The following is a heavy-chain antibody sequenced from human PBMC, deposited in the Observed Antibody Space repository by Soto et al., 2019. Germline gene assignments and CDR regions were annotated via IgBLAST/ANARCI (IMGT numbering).Heavy chain of an antibody. J-gene: IGHJ3*02. CDR1: GFTFSSYG. V-gene: IGHV3-30*03. CDR2: ISYDGSNK. Sequence: QVQLVESGGGVVQPGRSLRLSCAASGFTFSSYGMHWVRQAPGKGLEWVAVISYDGSNKYYADSVKGRFTISRDNSKNTLYLQMNSLRAEDTAVYYCACIFWPDAFDIWGQGTMVTVSS. CDR3: ACIFWPDAFDI.